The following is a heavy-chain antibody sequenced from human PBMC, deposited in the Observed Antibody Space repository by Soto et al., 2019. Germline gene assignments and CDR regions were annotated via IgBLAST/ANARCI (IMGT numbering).Heavy chain of an antibody. V-gene: IGHV3-21*01. D-gene: IGHD6-19*01. J-gene: IGHJ4*02. CDR2: ISSSSSYI. CDR1: GFTFSSYS. Sequence: EVQLVESGGGLVKPGGSLRLSCAASGFTFSSYSMNWVRQAQGKGLEWVSSISSSSSYIYYADSVKGRFTISRDNAKNSLYLQMNSLRAEDTAVYYCARYPRVAGRGGYWGQGTLVTVSS. CDR3: ARYPRVAGRGGY.